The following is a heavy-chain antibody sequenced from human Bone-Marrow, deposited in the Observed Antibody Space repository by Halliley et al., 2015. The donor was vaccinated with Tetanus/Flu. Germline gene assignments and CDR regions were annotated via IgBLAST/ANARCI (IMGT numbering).Heavy chain of an antibody. CDR3: ARNDFWSGGRSFDV. D-gene: IGHD3-3*01. V-gene: IGHV4-4*08. CDR2: TDNPGRT. J-gene: IGHJ3*01. Sequence: FGYTDNPGRTNYNPPVGGRATISVATPKTQFSRRLTSVTAADTAVYYCARNDFWSGGRSFDVWGQGTTVTVSS.